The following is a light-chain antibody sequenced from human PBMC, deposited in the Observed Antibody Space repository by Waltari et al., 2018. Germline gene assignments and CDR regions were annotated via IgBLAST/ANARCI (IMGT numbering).Light chain of an antibody. V-gene: IGKV3-15*01. J-gene: IGKJ1*01. CDR3: QQYSDWPQT. CDR2: GAS. Sequence: EIVMTQSPATLSVSPGVRATLSCWASQSVSSDLAWYQHKPGQAPRLLIYGASTRATGIPATFSGSGSGTEFTLTISSLQSDDFAFYYCQQYSDWPQTFGQGTKVEIK. CDR1: QSVSSD.